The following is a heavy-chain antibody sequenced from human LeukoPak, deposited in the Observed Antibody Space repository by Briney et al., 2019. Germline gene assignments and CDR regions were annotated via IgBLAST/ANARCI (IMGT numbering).Heavy chain of an antibody. CDR1: GFTFRNYA. Sequence: GGSLRLSCAASGFTFRNYAMNWVRQAPGKGLEWVSAISDSGGSTNYADSVKGRFTISRDNSNNTLYLQMNSLRAEDTAVYYCAKARGSGYAEYHFDYWGQGTLVTVSS. CDR3: AKARGSGYAEYHFDY. CDR2: ISDSGGST. V-gene: IGHV3-23*01. D-gene: IGHD5-12*01. J-gene: IGHJ4*02.